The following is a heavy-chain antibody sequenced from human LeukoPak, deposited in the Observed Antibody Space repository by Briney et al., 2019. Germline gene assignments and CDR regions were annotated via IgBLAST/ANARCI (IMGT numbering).Heavy chain of an antibody. CDR3: ARGPVDYYDSSGHFDY. Sequence: ESGPALVKPTQPLTLTCTFSGFSLSTSGMRVSWIRQPPGKALEWLALIDWDDDKFYSTSLKTRLTISKDTSKNQVVLTMTNMDPVDTATYYCARGPVDYYDSSGHFDYWGQGTLVTVSS. V-gene: IGHV2-70*04. D-gene: IGHD3-22*01. CDR1: GFSLSTSGMR. J-gene: IGHJ4*02. CDR2: IDWDDDK.